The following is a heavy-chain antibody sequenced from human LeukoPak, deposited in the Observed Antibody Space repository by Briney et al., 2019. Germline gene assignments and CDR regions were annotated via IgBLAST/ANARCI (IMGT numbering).Heavy chain of an antibody. Sequence: PGGSLRLSCAASGFTFSSYAMSWVRQAPGKGLEWVSAISGSGGSTYYADSVKGRFTISRDNSKNTLYLQMNSLRAEDTAVYYCAKDRRFTMIVDGRDYWGQGTMVTVSS. V-gene: IGHV3-23*01. CDR2: ISGSGGST. D-gene: IGHD3-22*01. CDR1: GFTFSSYA. CDR3: AKDRRFTMIVDGRDY. J-gene: IGHJ4*02.